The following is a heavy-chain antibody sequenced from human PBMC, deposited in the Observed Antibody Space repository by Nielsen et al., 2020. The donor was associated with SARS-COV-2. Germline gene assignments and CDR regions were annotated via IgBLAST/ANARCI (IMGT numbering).Heavy chain of an antibody. CDR1: GFTFSSYA. CDR3: AKGAVVVPASLFDY. J-gene: IGHJ4*02. V-gene: IGHV3-23*01. Sequence: GESLKISCAASGFTFSSYAMSWVRQAPGKGLEWVSAISGSGGSTYYADSVKGRFTISRDNSKNTLYLQMNSLRAEDTAVYYCAKGAVVVPASLFDYWGQGTLVTVSS. D-gene: IGHD2-2*01. CDR2: ISGSGGST.